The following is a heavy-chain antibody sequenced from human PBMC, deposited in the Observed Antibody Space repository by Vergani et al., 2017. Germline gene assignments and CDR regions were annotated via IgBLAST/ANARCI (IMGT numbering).Heavy chain of an antibody. V-gene: IGHV5-51*03. CDR2: IYPGDSDT. J-gene: IGHJ5*02. CDR1: GYSFSSYW. D-gene: IGHD2-15*01. CDR3: ARLPRAYCSGGSCYLGWFDP. Sequence: EVQLVQSGAEVKKPGESLKISCKASGYSFSSYWIGWVRQMPXKGLEWMGIIYPGDSDTKYNPSFQGQVTISADKSINTGYLQWNSLKASDTAMYYCARLPRAYCSGGSCYLGWFDPWGQGTLVSVSS.